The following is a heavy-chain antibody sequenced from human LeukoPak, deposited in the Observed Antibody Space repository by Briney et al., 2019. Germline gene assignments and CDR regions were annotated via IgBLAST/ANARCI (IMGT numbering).Heavy chain of an antibody. J-gene: IGHJ6*03. CDR2: INHSGST. CDR1: GGSFSGYY. D-gene: IGHD5-18*01. CDR3: AYGALDTNYYYYMDV. Sequence: SETLSLTCAVYGGSFSGYYWSWIRQPPGKGLEWIGEINHSGSTNYNPSLKSRVTISVDTSKNQFSLKLSSVTAADTAVYYCAYGALDTNYYYYMDVWCKGTTVTVSS. V-gene: IGHV4-34*01.